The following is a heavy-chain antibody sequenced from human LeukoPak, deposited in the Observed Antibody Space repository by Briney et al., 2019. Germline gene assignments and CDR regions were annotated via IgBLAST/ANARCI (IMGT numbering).Heavy chain of an antibody. J-gene: IGHJ4*02. CDR1: GGSVNSENYY. Sequence: PSETLSLTCTVSGGSVNSENYYWSWIRQPPGKGLEWIGYIYYSATTNYNPSLKSRVTISVDTSKNQFSLKLSSVTAADTAVYYCARANIWGSTGYSYWGQGTLVTVSS. CDR2: IYYSATT. CDR3: ARANIWGSTGYSY. D-gene: IGHD3-9*01. V-gene: IGHV4-61*01.